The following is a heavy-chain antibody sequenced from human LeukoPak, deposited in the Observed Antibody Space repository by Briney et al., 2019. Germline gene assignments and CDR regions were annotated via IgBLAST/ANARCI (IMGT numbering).Heavy chain of an antibody. CDR1: GFTFSSYS. Sequence: GGSLRLSCAASGFTFSSYSMNWVRQAPGKGLEWVSYISSSSSTIYYADSVKGRFTISRDNAKNSLYLQMNSLRAEDTAVYYCARDRHRLAVAGNGGSVDYWGQGTLVTVSS. J-gene: IGHJ4*02. CDR2: ISSSSSTI. V-gene: IGHV3-48*01. CDR3: ARDRHRLAVAGNGGSVDY. D-gene: IGHD6-13*01.